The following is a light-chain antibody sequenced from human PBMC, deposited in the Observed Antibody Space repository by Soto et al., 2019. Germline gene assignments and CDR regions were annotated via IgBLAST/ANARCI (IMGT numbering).Light chain of an antibody. J-gene: IGKJ5*01. CDR2: GAT. V-gene: IGKV3-15*01. CDR3: QQYNNWPPIT. CDR1: QSVSIP. Sequence: EIVMTQSPATLSVSPGERATLSCRASQSVSIPLAWYQQKPGQAPRLLIHGATTRATGIPARFSGSGSGTEFTLTISSLQSEDFAVYYCQQYNNWPPITFGQGTRLEIK.